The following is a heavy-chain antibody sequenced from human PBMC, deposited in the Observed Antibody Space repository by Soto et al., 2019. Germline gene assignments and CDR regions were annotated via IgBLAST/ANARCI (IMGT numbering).Heavy chain of an antibody. CDR2: VDYSGST. V-gene: IGHV4-59*01. D-gene: IGHD3-22*01. J-gene: IGHJ5*02. Sequence: PSETLSLTCTVSGGSMSSYHWSWIRRPPGKGLEWIGYVDYSGSTNYNPSVKSRVTISGDKSKNQFSLKLSSVTAADTAVYYCARNYDSSGYYPRFDPCGQGTLVTVSS. CDR1: GGSMSSYH. CDR3: ARNYDSSGYYPRFDP.